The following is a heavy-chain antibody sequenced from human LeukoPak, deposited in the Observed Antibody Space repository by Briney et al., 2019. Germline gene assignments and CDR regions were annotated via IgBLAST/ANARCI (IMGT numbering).Heavy chain of an antibody. D-gene: IGHD3-16*01. J-gene: IGHJ4*02. CDR2: ISSSSSYI. CDR3: AKRMTTSSRGSFDY. Sequence: GGSLRLSCAASGFTFSSYSMNWVRQAPGKGLEWVSSISSSSSYIYHADSVKGRFTISRDNAKNSLYLQMNSLRAEDTAVYYCAKRMTTSSRGSFDYWGQGTLVTVSS. V-gene: IGHV3-21*01. CDR1: GFTFSSYS.